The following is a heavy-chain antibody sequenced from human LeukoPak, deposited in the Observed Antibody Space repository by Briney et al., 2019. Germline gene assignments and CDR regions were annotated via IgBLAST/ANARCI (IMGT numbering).Heavy chain of an antibody. Sequence: ASVKVSCKASGFTFTAYYIHWVRQAPGQRLEWMGWINTYSGGTNYAQNFQGRVIMTRDTSFSTAYMELRSLRSDETAVYYCARDAPTTYYYDRSGYCSSRGFANAFDIWGQGTMVTVSS. CDR3: ARDAPTTYYYDRSGYCSSRGFANAFDI. CDR1: GFTFTAYY. V-gene: IGHV1-2*02. D-gene: IGHD3-22*01. CDR2: INTYSGGT. J-gene: IGHJ3*02.